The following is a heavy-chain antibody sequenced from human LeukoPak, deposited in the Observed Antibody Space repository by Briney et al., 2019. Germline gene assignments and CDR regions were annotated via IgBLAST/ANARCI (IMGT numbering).Heavy chain of an antibody. Sequence: SETLSLTCTVSGGSISSYYWSWIRQPAGKGLEWIGRIYTSGSTNYNPSLKSRVTMSVDTSKNQFSLKLSSVTAADTAVYYCARYALRGLIPVSSWFDPWGQGTLVTVSS. CDR3: ARYALRGLIPVSSWFDP. V-gene: IGHV4-4*07. D-gene: IGHD3-10*01. CDR1: GGSISSYY. J-gene: IGHJ5*02. CDR2: IYTSGST.